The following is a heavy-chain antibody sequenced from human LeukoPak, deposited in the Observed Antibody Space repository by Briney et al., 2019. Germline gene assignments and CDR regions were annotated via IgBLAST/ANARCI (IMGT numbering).Heavy chain of an antibody. CDR2: ISSSSSTI. V-gene: IGHV3-48*01. J-gene: IGHJ4*02. Sequence: GGSLRLSCAASGFTFSSYSMNWVRQAPGKGLEWVSYISSSSSTIYYADSVKGRFTISRDNAKNSLYLQMNSLRAEDTAVYYCASGPCGSGSYYNLFSGYWGQGPLVTVSS. CDR3: ASGPCGSGSYYNLFSGY. CDR1: GFTFSSYS. D-gene: IGHD3-10*01.